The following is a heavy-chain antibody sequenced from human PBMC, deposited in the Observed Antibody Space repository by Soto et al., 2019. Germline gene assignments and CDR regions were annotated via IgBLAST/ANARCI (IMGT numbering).Heavy chain of an antibody. CDR3: ARDVKLRFLEGLPPAYYYYGMDV. CDR1: GYTFTSYG. D-gene: IGHD3-3*01. V-gene: IGHV1-18*01. J-gene: IGHJ6*02. CDR2: ISAYNSNT. Sequence: ASVKVSCKASGYTFTSYGISWVRQAPGQGLEWMGWISAYNSNTNYAQKIQGRVTLTTDTSTNTAYKEQRKLRPDDTSVYYCARDVKLRFLEGLPPAYYYYGMDVWGQGTTVTVSS.